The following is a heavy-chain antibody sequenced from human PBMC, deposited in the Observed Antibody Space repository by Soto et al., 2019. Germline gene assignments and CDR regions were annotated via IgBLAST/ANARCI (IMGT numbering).Heavy chain of an antibody. V-gene: IGHV4-4*07. D-gene: IGHD7-27*01. CDR1: GGSMTGYS. CDR2: VYNSGNT. J-gene: IGHJ4*02. CDR3: ARTHWVSGTEY. Sequence: QVQLQESGPGLVKPSETLSLTCTVSGGSMTGYSWTWIRQSAGKGLEWIGHVYNSGNTDYNPSLASRITMAVDTSKRELSLKVKSVTAADTAVYYCARTHWVSGTEYWGQGTLVTVSS.